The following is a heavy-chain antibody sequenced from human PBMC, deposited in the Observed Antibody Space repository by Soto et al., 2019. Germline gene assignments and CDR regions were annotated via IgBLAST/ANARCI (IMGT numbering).Heavy chain of an antibody. V-gene: IGHV1-18*04. D-gene: IGHD6-19*01. CDR3: ARGDSTGSPTGWFDP. J-gene: IGHJ5*02. CDR2: ISNYNGDT. Sequence: QVQLVQSGAEVRKPGASVQVSCKASGYTFTRYSINWVRQAPGQGLEWVGWISNYNGDTKYAEKFQGRVTLTTDTFTTTSYMDLRSLTSDDTAMYFCARGDSTGSPTGWFDPWGQATLVTVLS. CDR1: GYTFTRYS.